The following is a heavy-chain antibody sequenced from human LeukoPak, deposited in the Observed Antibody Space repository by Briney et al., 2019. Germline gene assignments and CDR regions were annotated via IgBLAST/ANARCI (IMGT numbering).Heavy chain of an antibody. CDR3: AKETPGGPSVSAFDI. Sequence: GGSLRLSCAASGFTFDDYAMHWVRHAPGKGLEWVSGISWNSGSIGYADSVKGRFTISRDNAKNSLYLQMNSLRAEDTALYYCAKETPGGPSVSAFDIWGQGTMVTVSS. D-gene: IGHD4-23*01. CDR2: ISWNSGSI. V-gene: IGHV3-9*01. CDR1: GFTFDDYA. J-gene: IGHJ3*02.